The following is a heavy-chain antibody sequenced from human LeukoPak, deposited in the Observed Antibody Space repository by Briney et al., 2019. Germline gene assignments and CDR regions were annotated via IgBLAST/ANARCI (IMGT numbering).Heavy chain of an antibody. V-gene: IGHV3-21*01. CDR2: ISSISYI. D-gene: IGHD2-15*01. J-gene: IGHJ4*02. Sequence: GGSLRLSCAASGFTFSSYSMNWVRQAPGKGLEWVSSISSISYIYYADSVKGRFTISRAKNSLYLQMNSLRAEDTAVYYCARDHCSGGSCYLGYWGQGTLVTVSS. CDR1: GFTFSSYS. CDR3: ARDHCSGGSCYLGY.